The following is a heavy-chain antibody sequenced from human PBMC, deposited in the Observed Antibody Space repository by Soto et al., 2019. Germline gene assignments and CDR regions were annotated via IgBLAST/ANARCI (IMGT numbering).Heavy chain of an antibody. D-gene: IGHD5-18*01. J-gene: IGHJ4*02. CDR1: GGSFSGYY. CDR2: INHSGST. V-gene: IGHV4-34*01. CDR3: ADTQLWPHIAY. Sequence: SETLSLTCAVYGGSFSGYYWSWIRQPPGKGLEWIGEINHSGSTNYNPSLKSRVTISVDTSKNQFSLKLSSVTAADTAVYYCADTQLWPHIAYWGKGTLVIVSS.